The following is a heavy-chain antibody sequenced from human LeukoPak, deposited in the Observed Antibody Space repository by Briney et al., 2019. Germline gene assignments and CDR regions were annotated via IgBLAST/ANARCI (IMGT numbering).Heavy chain of an antibody. Sequence: PGGSLRLFCAASGFTFSSYAMSWVRQAPGKGLEWVSAISGSGGSTYYADSVKGRFTISRDNSKNTLYLQMNSLRAEDTAVYYCAKSSSTSRNYYFDYWAREPWSPSPQ. D-gene: IGHD2-2*01. CDR1: GFTFSSYA. CDR3: AKSSSTSRNYYFDY. V-gene: IGHV3-23*01. CDR2: ISGSGGST. J-gene: IGHJ4*02.